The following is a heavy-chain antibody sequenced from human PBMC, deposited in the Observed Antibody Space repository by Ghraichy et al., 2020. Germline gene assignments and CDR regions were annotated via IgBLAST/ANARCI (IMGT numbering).Heavy chain of an antibody. CDR2: IYYSGST. V-gene: IGHV4-59*01. J-gene: IGHJ4*02. CDR3: ARAGQQLGTFDY. CDR1: GGSISSYY. Sequence: SETLSLTCTVSGGSISSYYWSWIRQPPGKGLEWIGYIYYSGSTNYNPSLKSRVTISIDTSKNQFSLKLNSVTAADTAVYFCARAGQQLGTFDYWGQGTLVTVSS. D-gene: IGHD6-13*01.